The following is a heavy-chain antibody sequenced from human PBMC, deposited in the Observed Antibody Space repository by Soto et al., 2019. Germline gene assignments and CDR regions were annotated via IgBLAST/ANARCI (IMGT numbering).Heavy chain of an antibody. D-gene: IGHD6-13*01. CDR2: IYYSGGT. Sequence: PSETLSLTCTVSGGSISSSSYFWGWIRQPPGKGLEWIGSIYYSGGTYYNPSLKSRVTISVDTSKNQFSLKLGSVTAADTAVYYCARGVAAAGTEQYYYYGMDVWGQGTTVTVSS. CDR3: ARGVAAAGTEQYYYYGMDV. J-gene: IGHJ6*02. V-gene: IGHV4-39*01. CDR1: GGSISSSSYF.